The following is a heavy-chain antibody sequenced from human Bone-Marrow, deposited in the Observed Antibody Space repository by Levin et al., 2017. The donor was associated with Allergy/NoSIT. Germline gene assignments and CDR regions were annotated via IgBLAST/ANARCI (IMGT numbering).Heavy chain of an antibody. V-gene: IGHV3-53*01. CDR2: LYGGGLT. J-gene: IGHJ1*01. CDR3: AATRDSYQYFQH. CDR1: GLTVSSTY. Sequence: GGSLRLSCLASGLTVSSTYMTWVRQAPGKGLQWVSNLYGGGLTYYADSVKGRFTISRDNSKNTLFLQMDRLTLEDTAIYYCAATRDSYQYFQHWGQGTLVTVSS. D-gene: IGHD1-1*01.